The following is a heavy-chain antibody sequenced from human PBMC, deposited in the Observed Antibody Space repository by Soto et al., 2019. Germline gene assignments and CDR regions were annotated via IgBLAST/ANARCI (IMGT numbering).Heavy chain of an antibody. CDR2: IIPVFGTP. Sequence: SVKVSCKASGYTFYSHSISWVRQAPGQGLEWMGAIIPVFGTPNYAQKFQDRVTITADESTTTVYMEVRSLTSEDTAVYYCARGDATKIVVTTYYAMDVWGQGTTVTVSS. V-gene: IGHV1-69*13. D-gene: IGHD3-22*01. J-gene: IGHJ6*02. CDR1: GYTFYSHS. CDR3: ARGDATKIVVTTYYAMDV.